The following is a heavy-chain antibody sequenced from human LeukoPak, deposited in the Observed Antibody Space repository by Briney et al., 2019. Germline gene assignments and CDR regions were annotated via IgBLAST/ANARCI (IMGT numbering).Heavy chain of an antibody. CDR1: GFTFSDHY. J-gene: IGHJ4*02. CDR3: AKYCGGDCYALDY. V-gene: IGHV3-72*01. Sequence: GGSLRLSCAASGFTFSDHYMDWVRRAPGKGLEWVGRIRNKANSYTTEYAASVKGRFTISRDDSKNSLYLQMNSLKTDDTAVYYCAKYCGGDCYALDYWGQGTLVTVSS. D-gene: IGHD2-21*02. CDR2: IRNKANSYTT.